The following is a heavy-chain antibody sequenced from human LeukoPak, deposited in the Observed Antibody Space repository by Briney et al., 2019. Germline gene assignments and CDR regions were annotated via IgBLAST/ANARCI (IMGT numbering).Heavy chain of an antibody. CDR2: INPNSSDT. J-gene: IGHJ4*02. D-gene: IGHD3-10*01. V-gene: IGHV1-2*02. Sequence: ASVKLSCKASGYTFTDYYIHWVRQAPGQGLGWIGSINPNSSDTNYAQKLKGRVTITTDTSINTPYMEVSSLRTDDTAVNYGATGHYGSGNDYWGQGTLVTVSS. CDR3: ATGHYGSGNDY. CDR1: GYTFTDYY.